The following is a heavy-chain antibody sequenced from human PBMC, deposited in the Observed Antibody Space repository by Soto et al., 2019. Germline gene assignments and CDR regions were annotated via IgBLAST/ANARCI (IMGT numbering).Heavy chain of an antibody. J-gene: IGHJ5*02. V-gene: IGHV1-8*02. CDR3: ARGQYYDFWSGYYSVGSWFDP. CDR2: MNANNGNT. Sequence: GASVKVSCKASGYTFTSYGISWVRQAPGQGLEWMGWMNANNGNTSYAQKFQGRVTMTRNTSTSTAYMELSSLRSEDTAVYYCARGQYYDFWSGYYSVGSWFDPWGQGTLVTVSS. D-gene: IGHD3-3*01. CDR1: GYTFTSYG.